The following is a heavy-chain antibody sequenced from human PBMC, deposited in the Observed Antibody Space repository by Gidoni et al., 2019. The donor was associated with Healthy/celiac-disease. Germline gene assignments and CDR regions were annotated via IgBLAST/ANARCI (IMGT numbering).Heavy chain of an antibody. V-gene: IGHV3-48*01. CDR1: GLTFSSYS. Sequence: EVQLAESGGGLVQPGGSLSLSCAASGLTFSSYSMNWVRQAPGKVLEWVSYISSSSSTIYYADSVKGRFTISRDNAKNSLYLQMNSLRAEDTAVYYCAREGRHGVTTSFDYWGQGTLVTVSS. CDR2: ISSSSSTI. D-gene: IGHD4-17*01. CDR3: AREGRHGVTTSFDY. J-gene: IGHJ4*02.